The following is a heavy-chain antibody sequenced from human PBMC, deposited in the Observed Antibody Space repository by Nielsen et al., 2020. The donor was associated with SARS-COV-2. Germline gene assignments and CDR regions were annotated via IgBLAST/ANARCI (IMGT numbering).Heavy chain of an antibody. J-gene: IGHJ6*02. CDR1: GIGFSSYE. V-gene: IGHV3-48*03. CDR2: ISPSAGTV. Sequence: GESLKISCAASGIGFSSYEMNWVRQAPGKGLEWVSYISPSAGTVYYADSVKGRFTISRDNAKNSVYLQLNSLRAEDTAVYYCTRRVAGGTMDVWGQGTTVTVSS. D-gene: IGHD6-19*01. CDR3: TRRVAGGTMDV.